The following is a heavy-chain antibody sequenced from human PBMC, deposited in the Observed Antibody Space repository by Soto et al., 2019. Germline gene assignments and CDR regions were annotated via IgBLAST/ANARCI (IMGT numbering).Heavy chain of an antibody. Sequence: QVQLVESGGGVVQPGRSLRLSCAASGFTFSSYGMHWVRQAPGKGLEWVAVISYDGSNKYYADSVKGRFTIARDNSKNTLHLQMTSLRAEDTAVYYCAKVITTYYYYYGMDVWGQGTTVTVSS. J-gene: IGHJ6*02. CDR2: ISYDGSNK. CDR3: AKVITTYYYYYGMDV. V-gene: IGHV3-30*18. CDR1: GFTFSSYG. D-gene: IGHD3-10*01.